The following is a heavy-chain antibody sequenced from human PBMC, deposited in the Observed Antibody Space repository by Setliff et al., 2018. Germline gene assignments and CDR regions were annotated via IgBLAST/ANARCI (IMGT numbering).Heavy chain of an antibody. V-gene: IGHV1-24*01. CDR3: ARDHKWELPGYKSGMDV. CDR2: FDPEDGET. J-gene: IGHJ6*02. D-gene: IGHD1-26*01. Sequence: GASVKVSCKVSGYTLTELSMHWVRQAPGKGLEWMGGFDPEDGETIYAQKFQGRVTMTTDTSANIAYMELRSLRSDDTAVYFCARDHKWELPGYKSGMDVWGQGTTVTVSS. CDR1: GYTLTELS.